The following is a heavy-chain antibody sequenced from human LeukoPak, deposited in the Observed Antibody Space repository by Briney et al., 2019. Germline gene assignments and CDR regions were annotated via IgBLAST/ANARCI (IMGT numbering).Heavy chain of an antibody. CDR1: GYSMSSGYY. Sequence: SETLSLTCTVSGYSMSSGYYWGWIRQPPGKGLQWIGSIFHSGNSYYNPSLKSRAIISVDTSKNQFSLKVNSVTAADTAVYYCARVGYNWNLWFDFWGQGTTVTVSS. V-gene: IGHV4-38-2*02. J-gene: IGHJ3*01. CDR3: ARVGYNWNLWFDF. D-gene: IGHD1-7*01. CDR2: IFHSGNS.